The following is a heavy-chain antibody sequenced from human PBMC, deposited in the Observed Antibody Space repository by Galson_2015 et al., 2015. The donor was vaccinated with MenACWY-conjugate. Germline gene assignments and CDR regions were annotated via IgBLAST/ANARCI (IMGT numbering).Heavy chain of an antibody. CDR3: ARRDARLAKLVGACDL. CDR2: ISPTSGNT. Sequence: SLRLSCAASGFSISNFGMNWVRQAPGKGLEWVSYISPTSGNTYYADPVKGRFTISRDNAKNSLYLQMNSLRDEDSAVYYCARRDARLAKLVGACDLWGQGTKVTVSS. CDR1: GFSISNFG. V-gene: IGHV3-48*02. J-gene: IGHJ3*01. D-gene: IGHD3-16*01.